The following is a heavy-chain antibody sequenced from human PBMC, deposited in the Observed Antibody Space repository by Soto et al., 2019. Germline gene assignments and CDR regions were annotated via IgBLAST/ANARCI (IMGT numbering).Heavy chain of an antibody. CDR2: INPNSGGT. D-gene: IGHD2-2*01. CDR1: GYTFTGYY. CDR3: ARQLKDIVVVPAASFHDYYYYGMDF. V-gene: IGHV1-2*04. J-gene: IGHJ6*02. Sequence: ASVKVSCKASGYTFTGYYMHWVRQAPGQGLEWMGWINPNSGGTNYAQKFQGWVTMTRDTSISTAYMELSRLRSDDTAVYYCARQLKDIVVVPAASFHDYYYYGMDFWGQGTTVTVSS.